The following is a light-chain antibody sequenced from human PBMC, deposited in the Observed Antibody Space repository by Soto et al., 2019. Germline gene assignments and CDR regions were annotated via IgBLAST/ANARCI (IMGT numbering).Light chain of an antibody. CDR1: QSVRSS. Sequence: EIVLTQSPATLSLSPGERATLSCRATQSVRSSLAWYLQQPGQAPRLLIYDASKRATGIPARFSGSVSGTDFTLTISSLEPKDFAVYYCQQRSNWPGTFGQGTKVEIK. CDR3: QQRSNWPGT. V-gene: IGKV3-11*01. J-gene: IGKJ1*01. CDR2: DAS.